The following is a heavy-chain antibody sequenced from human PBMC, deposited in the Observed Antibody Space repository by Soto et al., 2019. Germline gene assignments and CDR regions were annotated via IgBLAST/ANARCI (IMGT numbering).Heavy chain of an antibody. J-gene: IGHJ5*01. D-gene: IGHD6-19*01. CDR2: ISYDGSNK. CDR3: ARDPLDSGWFDY. V-gene: IGHV3-30-3*01. CDR1: GFTFSSYA. Sequence: GGSLRLSCAASGFTFSSYAMHWVRQAPGKGLELVAVISYDGSNKYYADSVKGRFTISRDNSKNTLYLQMNSLRAEDTAVYYCARDPLDSGWFDYWGQGTLVTVSS.